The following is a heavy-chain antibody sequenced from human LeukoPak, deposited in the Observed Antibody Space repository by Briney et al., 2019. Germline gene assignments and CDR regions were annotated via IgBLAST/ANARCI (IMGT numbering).Heavy chain of an antibody. Sequence: PSETLSLTCTVSGDSISSTSYYWGWIRQPPGKGLEWIGTIYYSGRTYYNPSLKSRVTIFVDTAKNQVSLKLSSATAADTAVYYCARPSGSYRAEYFQHWGQGTLVTVSS. CDR1: GDSISSTSYY. CDR3: ARPSGSYRAEYFQH. CDR2: IYYSGRT. D-gene: IGHD1-26*01. J-gene: IGHJ1*01. V-gene: IGHV4-39*01.